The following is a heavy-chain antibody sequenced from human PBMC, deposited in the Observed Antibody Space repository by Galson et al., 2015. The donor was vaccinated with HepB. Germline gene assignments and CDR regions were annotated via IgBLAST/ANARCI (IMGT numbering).Heavy chain of an antibody. CDR3: ARGDYGGNLNY. J-gene: IGHJ4*02. V-gene: IGHV4-59*12. CDR1: GSSINYH. CDR2: LYDSGST. Sequence: SETLSLTCTVSGSSINYHWSWIRQPPGKGLEWIGYLYDSGSTKYNPSLKSRVTMSVDTSKKQISLKLSSVTAADTAVYYCARGDYGGNLNYWGQGTLVTVSA. D-gene: IGHD4-23*01.